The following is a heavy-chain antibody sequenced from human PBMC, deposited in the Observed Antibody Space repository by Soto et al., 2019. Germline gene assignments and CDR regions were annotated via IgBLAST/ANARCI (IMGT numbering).Heavy chain of an antibody. D-gene: IGHD4-17*01. Sequence: EVQLVESGGGLVKPGGSLRLSCAASGFTFSSYSMNWVRQAPGKGLEWVSSISSSSSYIYYADSVKGRFTISRDNAKNSLYLQMNSLRAEDTAVYYCARDYGDQYYFDYWGQGTLVTVSS. CDR2: ISSSSSYI. V-gene: IGHV3-21*01. J-gene: IGHJ4*02. CDR3: ARDYGDQYYFDY. CDR1: GFTFSSYS.